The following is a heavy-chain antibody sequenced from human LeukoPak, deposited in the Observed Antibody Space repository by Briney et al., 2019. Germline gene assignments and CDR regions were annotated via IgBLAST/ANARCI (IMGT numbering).Heavy chain of an antibody. CDR1: GGSISSYY. V-gene: IGHV4-59*01. CDR2: IYYSGST. Sequence: SETLSLTCTVSGGSISSYYWGWIRQPPGKGLEWSGYIYYSGSTNYNRSLKSRVTISVDTSKNQFSLRLSSVTAADTAVYYCARAGWYGRYFDYWGQGTLVTVSS. CDR3: ARAGWYGRYFDY. D-gene: IGHD6-19*01. J-gene: IGHJ4*02.